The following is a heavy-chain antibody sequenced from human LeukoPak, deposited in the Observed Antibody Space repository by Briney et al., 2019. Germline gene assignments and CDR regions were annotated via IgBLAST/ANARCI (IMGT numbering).Heavy chain of an antibody. V-gene: IGHV3-66*01. CDR3: ARDNYGSGSYYPFEY. J-gene: IGHJ4*02. Sequence: GGSLRLSCAASGFTVSSNYMSWVRQAPGKGLEWVSVIYSGANTYYTDSVKGRFAISRDNSKNTLYLQMNSLRAEDTAVYYCARDNYGSGSYYPFEYWGQGTLVTVSS. CDR2: IYSGANT. D-gene: IGHD3-10*01. CDR1: GFTVSSNY.